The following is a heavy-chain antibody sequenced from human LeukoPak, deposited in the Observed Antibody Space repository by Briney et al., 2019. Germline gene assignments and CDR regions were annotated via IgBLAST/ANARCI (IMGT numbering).Heavy chain of an antibody. CDR3: ARLWSGD. V-gene: IGHV4-34*01. J-gene: IGHJ4*02. CDR2: INHSGST. CDR1: GGSFSGYY. Sequence: SETLSLTCAVYGGSFSGYYWSWIRQPPGKGLEWIGEINHSGSTNYNPSLKSRVTISVDTSKNQFSLKLSSVTAADTAVYYCARLWSGDWGQGTLVTVSS. D-gene: IGHD3-3*01.